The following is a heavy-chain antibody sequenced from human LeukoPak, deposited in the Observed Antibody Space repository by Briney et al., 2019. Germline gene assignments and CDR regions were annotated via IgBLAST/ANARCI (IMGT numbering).Heavy chain of an antibody. CDR3: ARGDYEFDY. Sequence: SETLSLTCTVSGGSISSSSYYWGWIRQPPGKGLEWIGSIYYSGSTNYNPSLKSRVTISVDTSKNQFSLKLSSVTAADTAVYYCARGDYEFDYWGQGTLVTVSS. J-gene: IGHJ4*02. D-gene: IGHD4-17*01. V-gene: IGHV4-39*07. CDR1: GGSISSSSYY. CDR2: IYYSGST.